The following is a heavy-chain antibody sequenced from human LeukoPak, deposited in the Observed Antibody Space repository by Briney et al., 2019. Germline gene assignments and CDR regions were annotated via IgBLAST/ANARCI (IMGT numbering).Heavy chain of an antibody. V-gene: IGHV7-4-1*02. D-gene: IGHD3-22*01. Sequence: ASVKVSCKASGYTFTGYYMHWVRQAPGQGLEWMGWINTNTGNPTYAQGFTGRFVFSLDTSVSTAYLQISSLKAEDTAVYYCARDQDYYDSSGEPDAFDIWGQGTMVTVSS. CDR2: INTNTGNP. J-gene: IGHJ3*02. CDR1: GYTFTGYY. CDR3: ARDQDYYDSSGEPDAFDI.